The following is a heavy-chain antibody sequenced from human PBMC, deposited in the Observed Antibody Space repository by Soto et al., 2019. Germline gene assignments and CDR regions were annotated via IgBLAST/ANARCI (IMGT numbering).Heavy chain of an antibody. CDR1: GFTFSNYY. Sequence: GGYLRLSCAASGFTFSNYYMTWIRQAPGKGLECLSYISSREVTVYYADSVKGRFTISRANTKNSLYLQMTTLRDEDTAVYYCARVSYCSWNVNGRDYFDFWGQGTLVTVSS. CDR2: ISSREVTV. J-gene: IGHJ4*02. D-gene: IGHD1-1*01. CDR3: ARVSYCSWNVNGRDYFDF. V-gene: IGHV3-11*01.